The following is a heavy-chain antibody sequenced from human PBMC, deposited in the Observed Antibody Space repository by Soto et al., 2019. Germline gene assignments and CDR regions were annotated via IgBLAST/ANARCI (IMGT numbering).Heavy chain of an antibody. V-gene: IGHV4-34*01. CDR3: ARAPPYYYDSSGYFHYYYYYGMDV. Sequence: QVQLQQWGAGLLKPSETLSLTCAVYGGSFSGYYWSWIRQPPGKGLAWIGEINHSGSTNYNPSLMSRVTISVDTSKNQFSLKLSSVTAADTAVYYCARAPPYYYDSSGYFHYYYYYGMDVWGQGTTVTVSS. CDR1: GGSFSGYY. CDR2: INHSGST. D-gene: IGHD3-22*01. J-gene: IGHJ6*02.